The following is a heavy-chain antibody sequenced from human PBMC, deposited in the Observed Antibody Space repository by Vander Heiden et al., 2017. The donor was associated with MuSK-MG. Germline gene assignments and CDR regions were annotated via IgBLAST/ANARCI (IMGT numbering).Heavy chain of an antibody. V-gene: IGHV3-30-3*01. Sequence: QVQLVESGGGVVQPGRSLRLSCAASGFTFSSYAMHWVRQAPGKGLEWVAVISYDGSNKYDADSVKGRFTISRDNSKNTLYLQMNSMRAEDTAVYYCARDPSGGNWGLSDYWGQGTLVTVSS. J-gene: IGHJ4*02. CDR3: ARDPSGGNWGLSDY. CDR1: GFTFSSYA. D-gene: IGHD7-27*01. CDR2: ISYDGSNK.